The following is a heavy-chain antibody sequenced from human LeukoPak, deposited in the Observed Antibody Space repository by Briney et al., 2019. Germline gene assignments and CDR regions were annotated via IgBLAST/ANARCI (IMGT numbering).Heavy chain of an antibody. Sequence: QPGGSLRLSCAASGFTFSTYGMHWVRQAPGKGLEWVAFIRYDGSNKYFADSVKGRFTISRDNSKNTLYLQMNGLRAEDTAVYYCAKDELRYCGSTSCYSPDYWGQGTLVTVSS. CDR3: AKDELRYCGSTSCYSPDY. CDR2: IRYDGSNK. J-gene: IGHJ4*02. CDR1: GFTFSTYG. D-gene: IGHD2-2*01. V-gene: IGHV3-30*02.